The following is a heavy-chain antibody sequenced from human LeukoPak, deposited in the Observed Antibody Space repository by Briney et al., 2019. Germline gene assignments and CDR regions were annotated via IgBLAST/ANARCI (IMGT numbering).Heavy chain of an antibody. CDR3: AKNPSDSIFYGMDV. J-gene: IGHJ6*02. Sequence: GRSLRLSCAASGFTFSSYGMHWVRQAPGKGLEWVSAISGSGGNTHYADSVKGRFTISRDNSKNTLYLQMNSLRAEDTAVYYCAKNPSDSIFYGMDVWGQGTTVTVSS. D-gene: IGHD2-21*02. CDR2: ISGSGGNT. V-gene: IGHV3-23*01. CDR1: GFTFSSYG.